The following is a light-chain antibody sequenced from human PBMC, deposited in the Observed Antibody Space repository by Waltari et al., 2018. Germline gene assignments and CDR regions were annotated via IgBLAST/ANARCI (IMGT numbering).Light chain of an antibody. Sequence: DVVMTQSPLSLPVTLGQPASISCRSSQSLIHSNGNTYLNWFQQRPGQSPRRLIHKISNRDSGVPDRFSGSGSGTDFTLKISRVEAEDVGVYYCMQGTHPPQTFGGGTKVEIK. CDR2: KIS. J-gene: IGKJ4*01. CDR1: QSLIHSNGNTY. CDR3: MQGTHPPQT. V-gene: IGKV2-30*02.